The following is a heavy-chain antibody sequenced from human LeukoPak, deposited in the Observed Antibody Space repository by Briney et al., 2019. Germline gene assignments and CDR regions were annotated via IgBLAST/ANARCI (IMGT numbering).Heavy chain of an antibody. J-gene: IGHJ6*03. Sequence: KASETLSLTCTVSGGSINSSSYYWGWIRQPPGKGLEWIGSIYYSGSTYYNPSLESRVTISVDTSKNQFSLKLSSVTAADTAVYYCARHRGYSHGYLQGYYYYYYMDVWGKGTTVTISS. CDR3: ARHRGYSHGYLQGYYYYYYMDV. CDR2: IYYSGST. CDR1: GGSINSSSYY. V-gene: IGHV4-39*01. D-gene: IGHD5-18*01.